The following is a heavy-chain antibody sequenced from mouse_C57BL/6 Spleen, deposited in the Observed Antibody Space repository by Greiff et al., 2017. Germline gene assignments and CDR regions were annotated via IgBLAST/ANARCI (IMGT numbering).Heavy chain of an antibody. D-gene: IGHD2-1*01. V-gene: IGHV5-4*01. Sequence: EVKLVESGGGLVKPGGSLKLSCAASGFTFSSYAMSWVRQTPEKRLEWVATISDGGSYTYYPDNVKGRFTISSDNAKNNLYLQMSHLKSEDTAMYYCAREDGTRGIYYAMDYWGQGTSVTVSS. CDR3: AREDGTRGIYYAMDY. J-gene: IGHJ4*01. CDR2: ISDGGSYT. CDR1: GFTFSSYA.